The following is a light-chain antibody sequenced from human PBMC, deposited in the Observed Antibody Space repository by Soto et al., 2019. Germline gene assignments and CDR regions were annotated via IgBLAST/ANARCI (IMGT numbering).Light chain of an antibody. CDR1: QRVSGY. Sequence: EIVLTQSPATLSLSPGETATLSCRASQRVSGYIGWYQQKPGLAPRLLIYADSNRATGIPARFSGSGSGTDFTLTISSLEPEDFSVYYCQQRYNWPITFGRGTRLEIK. J-gene: IGKJ5*01. CDR2: ADS. CDR3: QQRYNWPIT. V-gene: IGKV3-11*01.